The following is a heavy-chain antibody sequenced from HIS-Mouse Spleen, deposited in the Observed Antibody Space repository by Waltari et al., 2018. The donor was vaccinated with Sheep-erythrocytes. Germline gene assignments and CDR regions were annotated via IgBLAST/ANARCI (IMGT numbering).Heavy chain of an antibody. V-gene: IGHV3-30*18. CDR3: AKRYSGSYYYYYYYGMDV. Sequence: QAPGKGLEGVAVISYDGSNKYYADSVKGRFTISRDNSKNTLYLQMNSLRAEDTAVYYCAKRYSGSYYYYYYYGMDVWGQGTTVTVSS. D-gene: IGHD1-26*01. J-gene: IGHJ6*02. CDR2: ISYDGSNK.